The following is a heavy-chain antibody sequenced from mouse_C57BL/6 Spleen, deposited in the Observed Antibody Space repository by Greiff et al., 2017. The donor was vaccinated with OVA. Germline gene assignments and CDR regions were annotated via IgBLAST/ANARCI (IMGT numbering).Heavy chain of an antibody. Sequence: QVQLQQSGAELVRPGASVKLSCKASGYTFTDYYINWVKQRPGQGLEWIARIYPGSGNTYYNEKFKGKATLTAEKSSSTAYMQLSSLTSEDSAVYFCARVYYGNMDYWGQGTTLTVSS. V-gene: IGHV1-76*01. CDR1: GYTFTDYY. D-gene: IGHD2-1*01. CDR2: IYPGSGNT. J-gene: IGHJ2*01. CDR3: ARVYYGNMDY.